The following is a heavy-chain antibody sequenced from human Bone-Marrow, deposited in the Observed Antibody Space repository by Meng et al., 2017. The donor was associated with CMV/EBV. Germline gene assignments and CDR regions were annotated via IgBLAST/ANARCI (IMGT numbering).Heavy chain of an antibody. Sequence: GGSLRLSCAASGFTFSSYSMNWVRQAPGKGLEWVSYISSSSSTIYYADSVKGRFTISRDNAKNSLYLQMNSLRAEDTAVYYCARREWQLHQNGMDVWGQGNTVTV. CDR2: ISSSSSTI. D-gene: IGHD2-15*01. J-gene: IGHJ6*02. CDR1: GFTFSSYS. V-gene: IGHV3-48*04. CDR3: ARREWQLHQNGMDV.